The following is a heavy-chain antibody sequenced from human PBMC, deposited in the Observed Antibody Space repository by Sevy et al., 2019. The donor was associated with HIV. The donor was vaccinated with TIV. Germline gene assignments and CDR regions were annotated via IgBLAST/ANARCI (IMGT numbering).Heavy chain of an antibody. CDR2: ISGSGGSGDKT. D-gene: IGHD3-22*01. J-gene: IGHJ4*02. V-gene: IGHV3-23*01. CDR3: ARKYDSSGYFDY. CDR1: GFTFSNYA. Sequence: GGSLRLSCAASGFTFSNYAMNWVRQAPGKGLEWVSGISGSGGSGDKTNYADSVQGRFTISRDDSKNSLYLQLNSLRAEETAIYYCARKYDSSGYFDYWGQGTLVTVSS.